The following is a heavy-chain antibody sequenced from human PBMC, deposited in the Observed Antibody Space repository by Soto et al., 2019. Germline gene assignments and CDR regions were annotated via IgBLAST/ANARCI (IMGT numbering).Heavy chain of an antibody. Sequence: EVQLLESGGDLVQPGGSLRLSCAASGFTFSRYAMTWVRQAPGKGLEWVSTISPSGGSTYYADSVRGRFTISRDNSKNTVFLQMNSLRAEETAVYYCERRGEGNYYSVMDVWGQGTTVTVSS. J-gene: IGHJ6*02. CDR2: ISPSGGST. CDR3: ERRGEGNYYSVMDV. V-gene: IGHV3-23*01. CDR1: GFTFSRYA. D-gene: IGHD3-16*01.